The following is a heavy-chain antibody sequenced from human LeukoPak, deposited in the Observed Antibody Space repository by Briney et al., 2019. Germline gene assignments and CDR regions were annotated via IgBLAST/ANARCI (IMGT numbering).Heavy chain of an antibody. CDR1: GFTISSYW. CDR2: IKYDGSER. V-gene: IGHV3-7*01. Sequence: GGSLRLSCAASGFTISSYWMTRVRKAPGKGLEWVANIKYDGSERDYVDSVKGRFTISRDNAKNSLYLQMNSLRAEDTAIYYCARDIAAAGLFFDYWGQGTLVTVSS. J-gene: IGHJ4*02. CDR3: ARDIAAAGLFFDY. D-gene: IGHD6-13*01.